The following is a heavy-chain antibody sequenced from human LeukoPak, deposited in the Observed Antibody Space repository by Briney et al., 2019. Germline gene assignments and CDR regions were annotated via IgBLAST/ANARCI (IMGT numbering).Heavy chain of an antibody. J-gene: IGHJ4*02. D-gene: IGHD4-17*01. Sequence: QAGGSLRLSCSASGFTFGNSAFHWVRQTPGKRLEFVSAISSNGDNTYYADSVKGRFTISRDNSKNTLYLQMSSLRPEDTAVYYCARENDYGDFSLGYWGQGTLVTVSS. V-gene: IGHV3-64D*06. CDR3: ARENDYGDFSLGY. CDR2: ISSNGDNT. CDR1: GFTFGNSA.